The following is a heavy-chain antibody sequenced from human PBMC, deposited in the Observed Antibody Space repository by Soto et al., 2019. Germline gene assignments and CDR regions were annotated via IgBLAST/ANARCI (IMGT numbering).Heavy chain of an antibody. CDR2: TWSDGSNK. Sequence: QVQLVESGGGVVKPGRPLRLSCAASGLPFSNYGMPWVRQAPGKGLEWVAVTWSDGSNKYYADPVKGRFTISRDNAKNTLYLQMNSLRADDTAVYYCAIGGFTFDTWGQGTLVTVSS. V-gene: IGHV3-33*01. CDR1: GLPFSNYG. D-gene: IGHD3-10*01. J-gene: IGHJ4*02. CDR3: AIGGFTFDT.